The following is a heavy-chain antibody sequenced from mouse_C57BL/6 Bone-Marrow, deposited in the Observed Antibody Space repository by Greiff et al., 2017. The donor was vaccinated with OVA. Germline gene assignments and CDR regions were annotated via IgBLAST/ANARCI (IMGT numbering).Heavy chain of an antibody. Sequence: QVTLKVSGAELARPGASVKLSCKASGYTFTSYGISWVKQRTGQGLEWIGEIYPRSGNTYYNEKFKGKATLTADKSSSTAYMELRSLTSEDSAVYFCARENYYGSSYDYWGQGTTLTVSS. D-gene: IGHD1-1*01. J-gene: IGHJ2*01. V-gene: IGHV1-81*01. CDR2: IYPRSGNT. CDR3: ARENYYGSSYDY. CDR1: GYTFTSYG.